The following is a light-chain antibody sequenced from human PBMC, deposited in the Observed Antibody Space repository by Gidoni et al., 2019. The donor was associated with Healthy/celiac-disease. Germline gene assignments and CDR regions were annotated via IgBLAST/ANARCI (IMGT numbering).Light chain of an antibody. Sequence: DIVLTQPPGTLSLSPGERVTLSCRASQSVSSSYLAWYQQKPGQAPRLLIYGASSRATGIPDRFSGSGSGTDFTLTISRLEPEDFAVYYCQQYGSSPPYTFGQGTKLEIK. CDR2: GAS. CDR1: QSVSSSY. CDR3: QQYGSSPPYT. J-gene: IGKJ2*01. V-gene: IGKV3-20*01.